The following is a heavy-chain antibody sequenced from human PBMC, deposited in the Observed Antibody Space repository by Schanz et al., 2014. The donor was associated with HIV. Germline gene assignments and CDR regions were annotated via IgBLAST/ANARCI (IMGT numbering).Heavy chain of an antibody. CDR3: ARGRYFDLLSFGGGSSVYGLDV. CDR2: VNPNSGDT. J-gene: IGHJ6*02. CDR1: GYSFTGYY. Sequence: QVQLVQSGAEVKKPGASVKVSCKASGYSFTGYYMHWVRQAPGQGLEWMGWVNPNSGDTNYAQKFQGRVTMTRDTSIRTAYMQLSRLRSDDPAVYYCARGRYFDLLSFGGGSSVYGLDVWGQGTTVTVSS. V-gene: IGHV1-2*02. D-gene: IGHD3-9*01.